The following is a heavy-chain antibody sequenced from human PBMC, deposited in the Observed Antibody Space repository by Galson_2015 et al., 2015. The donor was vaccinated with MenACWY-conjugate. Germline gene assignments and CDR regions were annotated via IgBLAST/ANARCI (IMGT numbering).Heavy chain of an antibody. J-gene: IGHJ4*02. D-gene: IGHD2-2*01. Sequence: SLRLSCAASGFTFSRYWMHWVRQSPEKGLVWVSRINSDGSAADYADSVKGRFTISRGNAKNTLFLQMNSLRVEDTALYYCATYCSSPSCYAKGAYWGQGTLVTVSS. CDR3: ATYCSSPSCYAKGAY. CDR1: GFTFSRYW. CDR2: INSDGSAA. V-gene: IGHV3-74*01.